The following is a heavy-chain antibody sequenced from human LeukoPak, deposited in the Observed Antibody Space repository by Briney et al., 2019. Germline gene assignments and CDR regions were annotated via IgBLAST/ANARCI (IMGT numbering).Heavy chain of an antibody. V-gene: IGHV4-59*08. D-gene: IGHD3-22*01. CDR3: ARLNYYDSSASKAFDY. CDR2: ISDSGNT. J-gene: IGHJ4*02. CDR1: SASLNDYY. Sequence: SETLSLTCAVSSASLNDYYWSWIRQPPGKGLEWVGYISDSGNTNYNPSLKSRVTISVDTSKNQFSLKLTSVTAADTAVYYCARLNYYDSSASKAFDYWGQGTLVTVSS.